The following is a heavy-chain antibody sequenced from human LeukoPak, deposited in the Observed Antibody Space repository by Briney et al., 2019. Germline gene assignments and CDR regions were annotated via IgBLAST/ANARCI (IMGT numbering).Heavy chain of an antibody. D-gene: IGHD3-16*01. CDR2: IKSKTDGGTT. CDR1: GFTFSNAW. Sequence: PGGSLRLSCAASGFTFSNAWMSWVRQAPGKGLEWVGRIKSKTDGGTTDYAAPVKGRFTISRDDSKNTLYLQMNSLKTEDTAVYYCTTDEEVWSSVGYFDYWGQGTLVTVSS. J-gene: IGHJ4*02. CDR3: TTDEEVWSSVGYFDY. V-gene: IGHV3-15*01.